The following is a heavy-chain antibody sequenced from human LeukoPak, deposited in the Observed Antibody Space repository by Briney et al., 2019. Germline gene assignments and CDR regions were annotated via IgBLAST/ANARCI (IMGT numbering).Heavy chain of an antibody. Sequence: PSETLSLTCTVSGGSISSYYWSWIRKPPGKGLEWIGYIYYSGSTTYNSSLKSRVTISLDTSQNQFSLKLTSVTPADTAVYYCARTAKYYYGSETYYFFDYWGQGTLVTVSS. CDR2: IYYSGST. V-gene: IGHV4-59*01. D-gene: IGHD3-10*01. J-gene: IGHJ4*02. CDR3: ARTAKYYYGSETYYFFDY. CDR1: GGSISSYY.